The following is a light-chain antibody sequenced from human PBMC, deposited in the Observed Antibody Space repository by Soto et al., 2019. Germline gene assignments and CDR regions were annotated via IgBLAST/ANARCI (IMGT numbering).Light chain of an antibody. CDR3: SSYTNINTHV. CDR2: DVS. J-gene: IGLJ1*01. V-gene: IGLV2-14*01. Sequence: HSALTQPSSVSGSPGQSITISCTGTSSDIGGYKYVSWYQQNPDKAPKLMIYDVSYRPSGVSDRFSGSKSGNTASLTISGLQAEDEADYYCSSYTNINTHVFGTGTKVTVL. CDR1: SSDIGGYKY.